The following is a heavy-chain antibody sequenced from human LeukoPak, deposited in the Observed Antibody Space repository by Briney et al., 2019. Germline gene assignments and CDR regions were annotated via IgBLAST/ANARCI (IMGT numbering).Heavy chain of an antibody. CDR1: GFTFSSYV. D-gene: IGHD1-7*01. V-gene: IGHV3-15*01. J-gene: IGHJ5*02. Sequence: GGSLRLSCAASGFTFSSYVFAWVRQAPGKGLEWVGRIRNKNDGGTADYAAPVKGRFTISRDDSRNTLYLQMSSLKTEDTAVYYCTTLSITETKIRNTWGQGTLVTVSS. CDR3: TTLSITETKIRNT. CDR2: IRNKNDGGTA.